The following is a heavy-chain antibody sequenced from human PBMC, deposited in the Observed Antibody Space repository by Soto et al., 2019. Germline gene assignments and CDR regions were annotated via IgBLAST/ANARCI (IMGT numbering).Heavy chain of an antibody. J-gene: IGHJ6*02. V-gene: IGHV3-74*01. CDR3: ARVGYEFWSGEAAYYYYYCIDV. CDR1: GFTFSSYW. Sequence: EVQLVESGGGLVQPGGSLRLSCAASGFTFSSYWMHWVRQAPGKGLVWVSRINSDGSSTSYADSVKGRFTISRDNAKKTLYLRMNSLRAEDTAVYYCARVGYEFWSGEAAYYYYYCIDVWGQGTTVTVSS. D-gene: IGHD3-3*01. CDR2: INSDGSST.